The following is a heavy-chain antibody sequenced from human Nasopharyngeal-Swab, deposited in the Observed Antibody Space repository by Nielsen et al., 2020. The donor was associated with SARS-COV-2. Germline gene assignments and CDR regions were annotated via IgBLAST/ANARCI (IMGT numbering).Heavy chain of an antibody. D-gene: IGHD2-8*01. CDR3: ARGLSGIVPSPFLGLGPYYSYYYMDV. Sequence: SETLSLTCAVYGGSFTDYYWTWIRQPPGKGLEWIGEINHRGSTNYNPSLKSRVTISADTSKNQFSLNLSSVTAADTAVYFCARGLSGIVPSPFLGLGPYYSYYYMDVWGKGTTVTVSS. J-gene: IGHJ6*03. CDR2: INHRGST. V-gene: IGHV4-34*01. CDR1: GGSFTDYY.